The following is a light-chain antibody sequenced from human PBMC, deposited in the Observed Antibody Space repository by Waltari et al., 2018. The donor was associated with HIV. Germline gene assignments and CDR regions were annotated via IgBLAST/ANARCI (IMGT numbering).Light chain of an antibody. J-gene: IGLJ2*01. V-gene: IGLV2-8*01. CDR3: SSFAPTNKFYVL. CDR2: EGT. Sequence: QLTLTQPPSPSGSLGQSVTIPSPGPSIDIVVYIYFPCSHHPPGKAPKLIMTEGTRRPSGVPDRFSGSKSGNKAYLTVSGLQADDEALYYCSSFAPTNKFYVLFGGGTTLTVL. CDR1: SIDIVVYIY.